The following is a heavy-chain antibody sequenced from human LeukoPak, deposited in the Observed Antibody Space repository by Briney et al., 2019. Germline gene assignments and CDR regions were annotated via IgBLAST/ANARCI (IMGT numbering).Heavy chain of an antibody. Sequence: GGSLRLSCAVSGFTFSTYSMNWVRQAPGKGLEWVSSISTDSTYIYYADPVKGRFTISRDNAKKSLYLQMSSLRTEDTAVYYCAAGSTSCDSCGWFDPWGQGTLVTVSS. J-gene: IGHJ5*02. D-gene: IGHD2-2*01. V-gene: IGHV3-21*01. CDR1: GFTFSTYS. CDR2: ISTDSTYI. CDR3: AAGSTSCDSCGWFDP.